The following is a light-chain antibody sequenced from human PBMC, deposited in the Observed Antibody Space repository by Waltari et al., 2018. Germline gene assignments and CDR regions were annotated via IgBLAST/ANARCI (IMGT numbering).Light chain of an antibody. CDR3: HHYDDYPYT. CDR1: QHISTY. CDR2: ATS. V-gene: IGKV1-16*01. J-gene: IGKJ2*01. Sequence: DIQMTQSPSSLSASVGARVTITCRASQHISTYLAWFQQKPGQAPKALIYATSRLQGGVPSRFSASGSGTEFTLTISSLQPEDFATYYCHHYDDYPYTFGQGTKVDIK.